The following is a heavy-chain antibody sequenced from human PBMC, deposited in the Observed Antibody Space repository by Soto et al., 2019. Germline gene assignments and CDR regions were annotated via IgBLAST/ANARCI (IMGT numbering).Heavy chain of an antibody. CDR1: GGTFSSYT. CDR3: ASLRESGDLTHDY. J-gene: IGHJ4*02. D-gene: IGHD2-21*02. V-gene: IGHV1-69*02. Sequence: ASVKVSCKASGGTFSSYTISWVRQAPGQGLEWMGRIIPILGIANYAQKFQGRVTITADKSTSTAYMELSSLRSEDTAVYYCASLRESGDLTHDYWGQGTLVTVSS. CDR2: IIPILGIA.